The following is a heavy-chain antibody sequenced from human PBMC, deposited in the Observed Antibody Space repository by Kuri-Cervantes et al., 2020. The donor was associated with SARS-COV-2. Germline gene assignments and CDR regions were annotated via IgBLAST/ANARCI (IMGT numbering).Heavy chain of an antibody. CDR3: VRGTEDYSGARSFFDS. D-gene: IGHD4-11*01. V-gene: IGHV3-7*03. CDR2: IIQDDTEY. CDR1: GFSFSTYW. J-gene: IGHJ4*02. Sequence: GESLKISCAASGFSFSTYWMNWVRQAPGKGLEWVANIIQDDTEYYYVDSVRGRFAISRDNAKNSMYLQMNSLRAEDTAIYYCVRGTEDYSGARSFFDSWGQGTPVTVSS.